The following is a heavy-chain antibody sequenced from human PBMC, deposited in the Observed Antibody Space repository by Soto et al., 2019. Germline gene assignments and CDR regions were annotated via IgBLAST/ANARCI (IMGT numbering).Heavy chain of an antibody. CDR2: TYYRSKWYN. CDR3: ARAKEYTSSSGMDV. V-gene: IGHV6-1*01. CDR1: GDSVSSDTAA. J-gene: IGHJ6*02. D-gene: IGHD6-6*01. Sequence: SQTLSLTCAISGDSVSSDTAAWNWIGQSPSRGLEWLGRTYYRSKWYNDYAVSVKSRITLNPDTSKNQFSLQLNSLTPEDTAVYYCARAKEYTSSSGMDVWGQGITVTVSS.